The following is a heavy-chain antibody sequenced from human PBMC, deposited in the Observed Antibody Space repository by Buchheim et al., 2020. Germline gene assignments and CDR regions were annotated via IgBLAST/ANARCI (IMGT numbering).Heavy chain of an antibody. Sequence: QLQLQESGPGLVKPSETLSLTCTVSGGSISSSSYYWGWIRQPPGKGLEWIGSIYYSGSTYYNPSLKSRVTISVDTSKNQFSLKLSSVTAADTAVYYCARRGDGGWFPPGSLFDYWGQGTL. CDR1: GGSISSSSYY. J-gene: IGHJ4*02. V-gene: IGHV4-39*01. CDR3: ARRGDGGWFPPGSLFDY. CDR2: IYYSGST. D-gene: IGHD6-19*01.